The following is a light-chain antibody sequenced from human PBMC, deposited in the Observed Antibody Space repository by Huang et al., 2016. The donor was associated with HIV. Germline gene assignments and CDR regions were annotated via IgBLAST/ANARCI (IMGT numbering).Light chain of an antibody. CDR3: HQYFTWPRT. CDR1: QSVRDN. Sequence: EIVMTQSPVTVSVSPGGSATLSCWASQSVRDNLAWFQQKPGQAPRLLVLGSSTRAAGVPARFSGSWSGTGFTLTITSLQSDDYAIYYCHQYFTWPRTFGPGTRVE. V-gene: IGKV3-15*01. CDR2: GSS. J-gene: IGKJ1*01.